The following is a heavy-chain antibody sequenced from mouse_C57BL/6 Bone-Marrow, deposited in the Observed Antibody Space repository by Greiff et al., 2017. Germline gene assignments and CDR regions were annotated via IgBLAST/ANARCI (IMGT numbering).Heavy chain of an antibody. V-gene: IGHV1-9*01. D-gene: IGHD1-1*01. J-gene: IGHJ2*01. CDR2: ILPGGGST. CDR3: ASDYFGRSYGEYY. Sequence: QVQLQQSGAELMKPGASVTLSCKATGYTFTGYWIEWVKQRPGHGLEWIGEILPGGGSTNYNEKFKGKATFTAETSSTTAYMQLSSLTTEDSAIYYCASDYFGRSYGEYYWGQGSALTVSS. CDR1: GYTFTGYW.